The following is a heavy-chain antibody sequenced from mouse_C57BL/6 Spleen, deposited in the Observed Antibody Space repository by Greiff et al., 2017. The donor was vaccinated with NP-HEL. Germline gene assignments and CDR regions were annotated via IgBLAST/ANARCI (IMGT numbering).Heavy chain of an antibody. V-gene: IGHV5-16*01. CDR2: INYDGSST. J-gene: IGHJ2*01. CDR1: GFTFSDYY. Sequence: VKVVESEGGLVQPGSSMKLSCTASGFTFSDYYMAWVRQVPEKGLEWVANINYDGSSTYYLDSLKSRFIISRDNAKNILYLQMSSLKSEDTATYYCARITTVVAPFDYWGQGTTLTVSS. CDR3: ARITTVVAPFDY. D-gene: IGHD1-1*01.